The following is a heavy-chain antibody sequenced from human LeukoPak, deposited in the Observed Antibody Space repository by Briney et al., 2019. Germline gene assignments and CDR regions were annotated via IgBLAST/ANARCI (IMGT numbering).Heavy chain of an antibody. V-gene: IGHV6-1*01. Sequence: SQTLSLTCTISGDSVASNSAAGNWIRQSPSRGLDRLGRTYYRSKFYLDYAESVKSRITINPGTSKNQFSLQLNSVTPEDTAVYYCARGGVADYLDYWGQGTLVTVSS. J-gene: IGHJ4*02. CDR1: GDSVASNSAA. CDR2: TYYRSKFYL. CDR3: ARGGVADYLDY. D-gene: IGHD6-19*01.